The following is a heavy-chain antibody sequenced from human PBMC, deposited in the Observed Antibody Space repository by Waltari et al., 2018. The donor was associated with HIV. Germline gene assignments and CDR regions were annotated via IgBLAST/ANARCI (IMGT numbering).Heavy chain of an antibody. V-gene: IGHV3-21*01. CDR1: GFTFSSYS. D-gene: IGHD1-20*01. J-gene: IGHJ4*02. CDR3: ARDGDLTGTKFDY. CDR2: ISSSSSYI. Sequence: EVQLVESGGGLVKPGGSLRLSCAASGFTFSSYSMNWVRQAPGKGLEWVSSISSSSSYIYYADSVKGRFTISRDNAKNSLYLQMNSLRAEDTAVYYCARDGDLTGTKFDYWGQGTLVTVSS.